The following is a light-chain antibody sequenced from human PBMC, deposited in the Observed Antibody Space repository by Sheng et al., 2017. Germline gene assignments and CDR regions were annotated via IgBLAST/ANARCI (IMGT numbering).Light chain of an antibody. Sequence: DIQMTQSPSSLSASVGDRVTISCQASQDIRTYLNWYQQRPGKAPRLLIYAASNLETGVPSRFSAGGSATDFTFTISSLQPEDIGTYYCQHYAKNPPTFGGGT. CDR2: AAS. CDR3: QHYAKNPPT. J-gene: IGKJ4*01. CDR1: QDIRTY. V-gene: IGKV1-33*01.